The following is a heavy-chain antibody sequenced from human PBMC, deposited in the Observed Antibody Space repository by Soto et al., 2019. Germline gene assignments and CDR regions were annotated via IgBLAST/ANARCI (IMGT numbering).Heavy chain of an antibody. CDR2: ISWNSGSI. J-gene: IGHJ4*02. CDR1: GFTFDDYA. V-gene: IGHV3-9*01. CDR3: AKSYYDILTGYYIDY. D-gene: IGHD3-9*01. Sequence: VQLVESGGGLVQPGRSLRLSCAASGFTFDDYAMHWVRQAPGKGLEWVSGISWNSGSIGYADSVKGRFTISRDNAKNSLYLQMNSLRAEDTALYYCAKSYYDILTGYYIDYWGQGTLVTVSS.